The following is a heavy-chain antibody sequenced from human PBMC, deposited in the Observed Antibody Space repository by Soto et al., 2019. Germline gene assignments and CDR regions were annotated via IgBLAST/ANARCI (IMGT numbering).Heavy chain of an antibody. CDR1: GFTFSSYG. Sequence: PGGSLRLSCAASGFTFSSYGMHWVRQAPGKGLEWVAVIWYDGSNKYYADSVKGRFTISRDNSKNTLYLQMNSLRAEDTAVYYCARAYYYDSSGYCGYWGQGTLVTVSS. CDR3: ARAYYYDSSGYCGY. J-gene: IGHJ4*02. CDR2: IWYDGSNK. V-gene: IGHV3-33*01. D-gene: IGHD3-22*01.